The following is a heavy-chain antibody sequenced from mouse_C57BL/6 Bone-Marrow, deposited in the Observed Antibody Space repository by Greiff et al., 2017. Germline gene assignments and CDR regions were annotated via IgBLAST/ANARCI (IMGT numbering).Heavy chain of an antibody. CDR3: ATYYSNCYYAMDY. J-gene: IGHJ4*01. V-gene: IGHV1-39*01. CDR1: GYSFTDYN. CDR2: INPNYGTT. Sequence: VQLQQSGPELVKPGASVKISCKASGYSFTDYNMNWVKQSNGKSLEWIGVINPNYGTTSYNPKFKGKATLTVDQSSSTAYMQLNSLTSEDSAVYDCATYYSNCYYAMDYWGQGTSVTVSS. D-gene: IGHD2-5*01.